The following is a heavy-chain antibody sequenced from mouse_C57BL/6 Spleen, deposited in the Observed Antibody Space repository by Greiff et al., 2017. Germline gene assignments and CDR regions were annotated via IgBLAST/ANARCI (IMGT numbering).Heavy chain of an antibody. CDR3: TRDDYASYWYFDV. CDR1: GFTFSSYA. J-gene: IGHJ1*03. Sequence: DVKLQESGEGLVKPGGSLKLSCAASGFTFSSYAMSWVRQTPEKRLEWVAYISSGGDYIYYADTVKGRFTISRDNARNTLYLQMSSLKSEDTAMYYCTRDDYASYWYFDVWGTGTTVTVSS. CDR2: ISSGGDYI. V-gene: IGHV5-9-1*02. D-gene: IGHD2-4*01.